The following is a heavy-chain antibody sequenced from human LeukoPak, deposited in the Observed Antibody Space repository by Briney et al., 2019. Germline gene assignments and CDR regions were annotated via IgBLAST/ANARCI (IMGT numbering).Heavy chain of an antibody. CDR3: ARDAGYSSSWCDY. V-gene: IGHV3-7*04. CDR1: GFTFSNYW. D-gene: IGHD6-13*01. J-gene: IGHJ4*02. Sequence: GGSLRLSCAASGFTFSNYWMNWVRQAPGKGLEWVANIKEDGSEKYYVDSVKGRFTISRDNAKNSLYLQMDSLRAEDTAVYYCARDAGYSSSWCDYWGQGTLVTVSS. CDR2: IKEDGSEK.